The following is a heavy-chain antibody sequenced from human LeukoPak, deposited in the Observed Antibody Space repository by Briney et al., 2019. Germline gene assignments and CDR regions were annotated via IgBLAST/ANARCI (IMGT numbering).Heavy chain of an antibody. CDR2: ISSESSYI. CDR3: ARYCSSSRCLYYYHMDV. Sequence: GGSLRLSCAASDFTFSTYSMNWVRQAPGKGLEWVSSISSESSYIYYAGSVKGRFTISRDDAKKSLYLQMNSLRADDTAVYFCARYCSSSRCLYYYHMDVWGKGTTVTVSS. D-gene: IGHD2-2*01. J-gene: IGHJ6*03. V-gene: IGHV3-21*01. CDR1: DFTFSTYS.